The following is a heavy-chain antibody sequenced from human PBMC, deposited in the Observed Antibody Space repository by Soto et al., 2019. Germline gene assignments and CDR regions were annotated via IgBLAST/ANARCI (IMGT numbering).Heavy chain of an antibody. D-gene: IGHD3-9*01. CDR3: ARDVLRYFDWLLSSGMDV. CDR2: ISSSSSYI. V-gene: IGHV3-21*01. Sequence: GGSLRLSCAASGFTFSSYSMNWVRQAPGKGLEWVSSISSSSSYIYYADSVKGRFTISRDNAKNSLYLQMNSLRAEDTAVYYCARDVLRYFDWLLSSGMDVWGQGTTVTVSS. J-gene: IGHJ6*02. CDR1: GFTFSSYS.